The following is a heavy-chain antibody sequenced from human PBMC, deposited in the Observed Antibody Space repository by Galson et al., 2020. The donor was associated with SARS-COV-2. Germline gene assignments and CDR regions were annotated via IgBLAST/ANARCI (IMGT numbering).Heavy chain of an antibody. D-gene: IGHD3-3*01. V-gene: IGHV3-23*01. J-gene: IGHJ5*02. CDR2: ISGSGGST. Sequence: GGSLGLSCAASGFTFSSYAMSWVRQAPGKGLEWVSAISGSGGSTYYADSVKGRFTISRDNSKNTLYLQMNSLRAEDTAVYYCAKDDVLRFLEWLPYFDPWGQGTLVTVSS. CDR1: GFTFSSYA. CDR3: AKDDVLRFLEWLPYFDP.